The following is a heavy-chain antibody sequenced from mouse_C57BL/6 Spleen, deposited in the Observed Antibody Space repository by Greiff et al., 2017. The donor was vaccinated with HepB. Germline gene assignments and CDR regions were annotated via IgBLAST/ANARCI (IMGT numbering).Heavy chain of an antibody. D-gene: IGHD4-1*01. CDR3: TRPLGRVDY. Sequence: VKLQESGAELVRPGASVTLSCKASGYTFTDYEMHWVKQTPVHGLEWIGAIDPETGGTAYNQKFKGKAILTADKSSSTAYMELRSLTSEDSAVYYCTRPLGRVDYWGQGTTLTVSS. CDR2: IDPETGGT. V-gene: IGHV1-15*01. CDR1: GYTFTDYE. J-gene: IGHJ2*01.